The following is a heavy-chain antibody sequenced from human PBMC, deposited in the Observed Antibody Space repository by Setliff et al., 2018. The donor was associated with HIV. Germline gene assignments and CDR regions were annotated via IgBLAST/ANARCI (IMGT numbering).Heavy chain of an antibody. V-gene: IGHV3-7*01. J-gene: IGHJ1*01. CDR2: ISPDESER. Sequence: GGSLRLSCAASGFDFSGFWMSWARQAPGKGLEWVANISPDESERYSVDSVRGRFTVSRDNAKSSLYLQMSGLKIEDMAVYYCAKDGSGWSQHWGQGTRVTVSS. CDR1: GFDFSGFW. CDR3: AKDGSGWSQH. D-gene: IGHD6-19*01.